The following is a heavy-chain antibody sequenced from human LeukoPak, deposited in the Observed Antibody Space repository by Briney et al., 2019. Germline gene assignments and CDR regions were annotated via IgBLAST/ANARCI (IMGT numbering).Heavy chain of an antibody. CDR1: GFTVSSNY. J-gene: IGHJ3*02. Sequence: GGSLRLSCAASGFTVSSNYMSWVRQAPGKGLEWVSVIYGGGSTYYADSVKGRFTISRDNSKNTLYLQMNSLRAEDTAVYYCAREFLWFGELGAFDIWGQGTMVTVSS. V-gene: IGHV3-53*01. CDR3: AREFLWFGELGAFDI. CDR2: IYGGGST. D-gene: IGHD3-10*01.